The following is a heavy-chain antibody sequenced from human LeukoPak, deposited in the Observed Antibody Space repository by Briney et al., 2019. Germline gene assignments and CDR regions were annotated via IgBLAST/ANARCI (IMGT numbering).Heavy chain of an antibody. J-gene: IGHJ5*02. V-gene: IGHV1-18*01. CDR1: GYTFTRYG. D-gene: IGHD6-13*01. CDR2: ISAYNGDT. CDR3: ARDRAYSTTWLDWFDP. Sequence: GASVKVSCKASGYTFTRYGISWVRQAPGQGVEWMGWISAYNGDTNYAQRLQGRVTMTTDTSTSTAYMELWSLRSVDTAVYYCARDRAYSTTWLDWFDPWGQGTLVTVSS.